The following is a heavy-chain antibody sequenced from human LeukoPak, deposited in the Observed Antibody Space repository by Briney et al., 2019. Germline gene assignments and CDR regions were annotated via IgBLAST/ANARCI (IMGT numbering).Heavy chain of an antibody. V-gene: IGHV3-23*01. D-gene: IGHD4-11*01. CDR3: AEDLDYTTYGYYFDY. CDR1: VLSFSSYT. Sequence: GGSLRLSCTASVLSFSSYTMSWVPQAPGKGLEWVSGIGAGGTFTYYADSVKGRFTIFRDNSRNTLYLQMNSLRAFGTAGYYGAEDLDYTTYGYYFDYWGQGTLVTVSS. CDR2: IGAGGTFT. J-gene: IGHJ4*02.